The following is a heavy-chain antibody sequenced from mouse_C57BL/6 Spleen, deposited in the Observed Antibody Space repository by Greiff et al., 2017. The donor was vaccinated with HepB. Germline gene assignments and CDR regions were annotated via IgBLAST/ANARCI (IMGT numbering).Heavy chain of an antibody. D-gene: IGHD2-4*01. CDR3: ARPVYYDYDVAMDY. Sequence: DVKLEESGGGLVKPGGSLKLSCAASGFTFSDYGMPWVRQAPEKGLEWVAYISSGSSTIYYADTVKGRFTISRDNAKNTLFLQMTSLRSVDTAMYYCARPVYYDYDVAMDYWGQGTSVTVSS. CDR1: GFTFSDYG. V-gene: IGHV5-17*01. J-gene: IGHJ4*01. CDR2: ISSGSSTI.